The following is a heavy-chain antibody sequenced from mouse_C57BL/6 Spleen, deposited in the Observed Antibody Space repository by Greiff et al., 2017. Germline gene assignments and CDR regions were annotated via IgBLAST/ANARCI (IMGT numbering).Heavy chain of an antibody. CDR3: AREVYYGKGRLGYFDV. V-gene: IGHV1-64*01. D-gene: IGHD2-1*01. CDR1: GYTFTSYW. J-gene: IGHJ1*03. Sequence: VQLQQPGAELVKPGASVKLSCKASGYTFTSYWMHWVKQRPGQGLEWIGMIHPNSGSTNYHETFKSKATLTVAPSSSTAYMQLSSLTSEDSAVYYCAREVYYGKGRLGYFDVWGTGTTVTVSA. CDR2: IHPNSGST.